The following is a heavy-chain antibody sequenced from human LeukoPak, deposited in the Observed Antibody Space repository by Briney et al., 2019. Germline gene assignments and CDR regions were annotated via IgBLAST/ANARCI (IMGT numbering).Heavy chain of an antibody. J-gene: IGHJ4*02. CDR2: IWYDGSSK. CDR1: GFTFSSYG. CDR3: ARDTRWGGEDFDY. Sequence: PGGSLRLSCAASGFTFSSYGMHWVRQAPGKGLEWVVLIWYDGSSKHYADSVRGRFTISRDNSKNTLYLQMNSLRAEDTAVYYCARDTRWGGEDFDYWGQGTLVTVSS. D-gene: IGHD2-2*01. V-gene: IGHV3-33*01.